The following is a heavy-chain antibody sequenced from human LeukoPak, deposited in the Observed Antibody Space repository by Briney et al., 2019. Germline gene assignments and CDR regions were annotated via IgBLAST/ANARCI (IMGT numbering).Heavy chain of an antibody. CDR3: ARGGELRYFDWLSTSYGMDV. V-gene: IGHV1-69*04. D-gene: IGHD3-9*01. CDR2: IIPILGIA. CDR1: GGTFSSYA. Sequence: GSSVKVSCKASGGTFSSYAISWVRQAPGQGLEWMGRIIPILGIANYAQKFQGRVTITADKSTSTAYMELSSLRSEDTAVYYCARGGELRYFDWLSTSYGMDVWGQGTTVTVSS. J-gene: IGHJ6*02.